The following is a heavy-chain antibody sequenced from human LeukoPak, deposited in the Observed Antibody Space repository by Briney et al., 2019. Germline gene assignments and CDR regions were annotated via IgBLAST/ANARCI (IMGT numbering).Heavy chain of an antibody. Sequence: SETLLPISTVFGGSISSSYYLCCLIRQSLRKGLEWIGSVHNSGTTYYNPSLKRRVTVSVDTSRNHFSLNLYYVTSADTAVYYCASSILSPGTARRGYSDFDYWGQGTLVTVSS. CDR2: VHNSGTT. D-gene: IGHD3-9*01. J-gene: IGHJ4*02. CDR3: ASSILSPGTARRGYSDFDY. V-gene: IGHV4-39*02. CDR1: GGSISSSYYL.